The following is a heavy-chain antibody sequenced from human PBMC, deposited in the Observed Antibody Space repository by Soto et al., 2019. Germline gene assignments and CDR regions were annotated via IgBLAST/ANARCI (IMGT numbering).Heavy chain of an antibody. D-gene: IGHD6-19*01. V-gene: IGHV3-48*01. CDR2: ISSSSSTI. CDR1: GFTFSSYS. Sequence: EVQLVESGGDLVKPGGSLRLSCAASGFTFSSYSMNWVRQAPGKGLEWVSYISSSSSTIYYADSVKGRFTISRDNAKNSLYLQMNSLRAEDTAVYYCARAIAVAYGADDYWGQGTLVTVSS. J-gene: IGHJ4*02. CDR3: ARAIAVAYGADDY.